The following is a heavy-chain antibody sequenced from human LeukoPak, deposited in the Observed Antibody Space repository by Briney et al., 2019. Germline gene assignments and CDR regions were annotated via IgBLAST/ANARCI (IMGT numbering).Heavy chain of an antibody. J-gene: IGHJ4*02. D-gene: IGHD3-22*01. CDR1: GGSFSGYY. CDR3: ARLYYHDTSGYYRTHYYFDD. CDR2: INHSGST. V-gene: IGHV4-34*01. Sequence: SETLSLTCAVYGGSFSGYYWSWIRQPPGKGLEWIGEINHSGSTNYNPSLKSRVTISVDTSKNQFSLKLSSVTAADTAVFYCARLYYHDTSGYYRTHYYFDDWGQGTLVTVSS.